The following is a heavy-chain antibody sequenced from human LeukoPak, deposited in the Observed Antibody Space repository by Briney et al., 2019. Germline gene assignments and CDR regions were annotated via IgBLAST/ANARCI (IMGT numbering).Heavy chain of an antibody. D-gene: IGHD3-22*01. CDR2: MYSSGST. CDR3: ARPYYYDSRIDP. CDR1: GGSISSGDYY. Sequence: SETLSLTCTVSGGSISSGDYYWSWIRQPPGKGLEWIAYMYSSGSTYYNPSLKSRVTMSADTSKNQLSLKLSSVTAADTAVYYCARPYYYDSRIDPWGQGILVTVSS. V-gene: IGHV4-30-4*01. J-gene: IGHJ5*02.